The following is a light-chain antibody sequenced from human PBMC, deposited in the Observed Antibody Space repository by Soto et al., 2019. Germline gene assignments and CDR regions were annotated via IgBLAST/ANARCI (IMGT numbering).Light chain of an antibody. CDR1: QFVSSTY. J-gene: IGKJ2*01. V-gene: IGKV3-20*01. CDR2: GAS. CDR3: QQYGSSPQT. Sequence: EVVLTQSPGTLSLSPGARATLSCRASQFVSSTYLAWYQQRPGQAPRLLIYGASSRATGIPDRFSGGGSETDFTLTISRLESEDSAVYYCQQYGSSPQTFGQGTKLEIK.